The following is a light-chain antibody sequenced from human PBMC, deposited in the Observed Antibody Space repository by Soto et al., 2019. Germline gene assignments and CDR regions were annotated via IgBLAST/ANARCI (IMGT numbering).Light chain of an antibody. Sequence: QSVLTQPASVSGSPGQSITIFCSGTSSDVGAYKFVSWYRHHPGKAPQVMIYEVSNRPSGVSNRFSGSKSGNTASLTISGRQPEDEGDDYCSSSTSTSTPVVFGGGTKLTVL. CDR1: SSDVGAYKF. J-gene: IGLJ2*01. CDR2: EVS. CDR3: SSSTSTSTPVV. V-gene: IGLV2-14*01.